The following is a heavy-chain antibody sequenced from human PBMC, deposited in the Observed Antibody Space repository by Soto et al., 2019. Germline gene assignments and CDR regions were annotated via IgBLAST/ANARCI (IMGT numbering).Heavy chain of an antibody. D-gene: IGHD6-13*01. CDR3: ARLSSSWSKNWFDP. J-gene: IGHJ5*02. Sequence: SETLYLTCTVSGGSVSSGSYYWSWIRQPPGKGLEWIGYIYYSGSTNYNPSLKSRVTISVDTSKNQFSLKLSSVTAADTAVYYCARLSSSWSKNWFDPWGQGTLVT. CDR1: GGSVSSGSYY. V-gene: IGHV4-61*01. CDR2: IYYSGST.